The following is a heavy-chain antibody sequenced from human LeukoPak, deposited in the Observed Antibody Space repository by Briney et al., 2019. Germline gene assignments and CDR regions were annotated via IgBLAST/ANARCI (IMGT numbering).Heavy chain of an antibody. J-gene: IGHJ1*01. V-gene: IGHV3-11*06. D-gene: IGHD3/OR15-3a*01. CDR1: GFSFSDYY. CDR3: ARQGLYDSSDFWTFQY. CDR2: ISSSSDYK. Sequence: GGSLRLSCAASGFSFSDYYMSWVRQTPEEGLEWLSYISSSSDYKNYADSLKGRFTISRDNAKNSVYLQMNSLRAEDTAVYYCARQGLYDSSDFWTFQYWGQGTLVTVSS.